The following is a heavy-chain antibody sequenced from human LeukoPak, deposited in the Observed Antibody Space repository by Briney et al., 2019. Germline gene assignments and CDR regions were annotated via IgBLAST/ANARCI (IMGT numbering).Heavy chain of an antibody. Sequence: SETLALTCTVSGGSISSGGYYWSGIRQHPGNGLEWIGYIYCSGSTYYNPSLRSRVTISGDTSKNQFSLKLSSVTAADTAVYYSARDRRGNFDYWGQGTLVTVSS. CDR1: GGSISSGGYY. CDR3: ARDRRGNFDY. V-gene: IGHV4-31*03. J-gene: IGHJ4*02. CDR2: IYCSGST.